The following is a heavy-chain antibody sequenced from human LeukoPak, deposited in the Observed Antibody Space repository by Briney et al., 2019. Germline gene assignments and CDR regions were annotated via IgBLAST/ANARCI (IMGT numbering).Heavy chain of an antibody. CDR2: IIPIFGTA. Sequence: GASVKVSCKASGYTFTGYYMHWVRQAPGQGLEWMGGIIPIFGTANYAQKFQGSVTITTDESTSTAYMELSSLRSEDTAVYYCARDKGGYFDYWGQGTLVTVSS. J-gene: IGHJ4*02. CDR1: GYTFTGYY. D-gene: IGHD3-16*01. V-gene: IGHV1-69*05. CDR3: ARDKGGYFDY.